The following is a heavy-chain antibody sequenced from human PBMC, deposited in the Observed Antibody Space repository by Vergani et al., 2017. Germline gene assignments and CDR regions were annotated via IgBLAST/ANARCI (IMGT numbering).Heavy chain of an antibody. Sequence: EVQLVESGGGLVKPGGSLRLSCAASGFTFSSYSMNWVRQAPGKGLEWVSSISSSSSYIYYADSVKGRFTISRDNAKNSLYLQMNSLRAEDTAVYYCAGNNRWELNYWGQGTLVTVSS. CDR1: GFTFSSYS. CDR2: ISSSSSYI. V-gene: IGHV3-21*01. D-gene: IGHD1-26*01. CDR3: AGNNRWELNY. J-gene: IGHJ4*02.